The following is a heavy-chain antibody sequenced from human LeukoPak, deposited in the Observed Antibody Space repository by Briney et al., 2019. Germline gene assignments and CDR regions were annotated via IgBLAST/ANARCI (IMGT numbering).Heavy chain of an antibody. CDR1: GFTFTNYW. CDR3: ARVGTSGFDY. CDR2: INQDGSVK. Sequence: GGSLRLSCAASGFTFTNYWMNWVRQAPGKGLEWVANINQDGSVKNYLGSVKGRFTISRDNAKNSLSLQMNSLRAEDTAVFYCARVGTSGFDYWGQGILVTVSS. V-gene: IGHV3-7*05. J-gene: IGHJ4*02. D-gene: IGHD6-19*01.